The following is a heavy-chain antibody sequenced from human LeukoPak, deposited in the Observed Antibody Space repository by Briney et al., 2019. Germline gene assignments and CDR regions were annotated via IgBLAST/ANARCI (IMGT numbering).Heavy chain of an antibody. Sequence: SETLSLTCTVSGYSISTGYYWGWIPQPPGKGLEWIGSIYHSGTTYYNPSLKSRVTISVDTSKNQSSLKLNSVTAADTAVYYCARDGGYGGYDDYWGQGNLVTVSS. CDR2: IYHSGTT. CDR1: GYSISTGYY. CDR3: ARDGGYGGYDDY. D-gene: IGHD5-12*01. V-gene: IGHV4-38-2*02. J-gene: IGHJ4*02.